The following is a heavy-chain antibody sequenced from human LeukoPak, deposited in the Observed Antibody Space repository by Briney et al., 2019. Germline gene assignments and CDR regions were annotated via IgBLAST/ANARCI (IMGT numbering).Heavy chain of an antibody. D-gene: IGHD3-10*01. CDR2: ISSSGSTI. Sequence: PGGSLRLSCAASGFTFSSYEMNWVRQAPGKGLEWVSYISSSGSTIYYADSVKGRFTISRDNAKNSLYLQMNSLKPEDTAFYYCAKDKAQAYYASASLVLWGQGTLVTVSS. CDR3: AKDKAQAYYASASLVL. CDR1: GFTFSSYE. V-gene: IGHV3-48*03. J-gene: IGHJ4*02.